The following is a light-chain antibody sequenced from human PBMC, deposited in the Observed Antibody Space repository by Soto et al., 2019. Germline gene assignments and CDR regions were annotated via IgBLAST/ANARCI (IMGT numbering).Light chain of an antibody. Sequence: QSALTQPPSVSGSPGQSVTISCTGTSSDVGSYNSVSWYQQPPGTVPKLMIYEVSNRPSGVPDRFSGSKSGNTASLTISGLQAEDEADYYCSSYTTSNTYVFGTGTQLTVL. V-gene: IGLV2-18*02. CDR2: EVS. J-gene: IGLJ1*01. CDR3: SSYTTSNTYV. CDR1: SSDVGSYNS.